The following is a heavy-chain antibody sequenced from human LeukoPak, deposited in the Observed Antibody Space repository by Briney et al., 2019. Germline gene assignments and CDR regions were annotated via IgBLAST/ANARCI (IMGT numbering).Heavy chain of an antibody. CDR3: ARDMRHYRYYESDEYYFNFEY. CDR2: ISANNGHT. Sequence: ASVRVSCKASGYIFTSYGLSWVRQAPGQGLEWMGWISANNGHTHYAQKFQGRLTITRDMSTRTVDMELRSLRSDDTAVYYCARDMRHYRYYESDEYYFNFEYWCQGTLVTVSS. CDR1: GYIFTSYG. D-gene: IGHD3-22*01. V-gene: IGHV1-18*01. J-gene: IGHJ4*02.